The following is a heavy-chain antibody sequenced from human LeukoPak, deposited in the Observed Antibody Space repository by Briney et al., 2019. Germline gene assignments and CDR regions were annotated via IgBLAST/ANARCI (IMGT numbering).Heavy chain of an antibody. V-gene: IGHV1-18*01. CDR2: ISAYNGNT. D-gene: IGHD3-3*01. CDR3: ARLKYDFWSGIFDY. J-gene: IGHJ4*02. Sequence: ISAYNGNTIYAQKLQGRVTMTTDTSTSTAYMELRSLRSDDTAVYYCARLKYDFWSGIFDYWGQGTLVTVSS.